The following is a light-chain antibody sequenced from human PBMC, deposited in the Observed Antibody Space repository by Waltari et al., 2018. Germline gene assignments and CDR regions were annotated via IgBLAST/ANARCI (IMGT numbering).Light chain of an antibody. J-gene: IGKJ4*01. Sequence: EIVLSQSPATLSLSPGERATLSCSAGQTVSSYLAWYQQKPGQAPRLLIYDASNRSTGIPARFSGSWSCTDFTLTISSLEPEEFAVYYCQQRSNWPPLTFGGGTKVEIK. V-gene: IGKV3-11*01. CDR2: DAS. CDR3: QQRSNWPPLT. CDR1: QTVSSY.